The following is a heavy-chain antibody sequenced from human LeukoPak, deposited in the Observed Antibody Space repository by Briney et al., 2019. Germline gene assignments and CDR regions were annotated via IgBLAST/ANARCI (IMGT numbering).Heavy chain of an antibody. CDR1: GFTFSTYS. Sequence: GGSLRLSCAASGFTFSTYSMNWVRQAPGKGLEWVSSISSGSSYIYYADSVKGRFTISRDNTKNSLYLQMNSLRAEDTAMYFCARVPSDYWGQGTLVTVSS. CDR3: ARVPSDY. J-gene: IGHJ4*02. V-gene: IGHV3-21*01. CDR2: ISSGSSYI.